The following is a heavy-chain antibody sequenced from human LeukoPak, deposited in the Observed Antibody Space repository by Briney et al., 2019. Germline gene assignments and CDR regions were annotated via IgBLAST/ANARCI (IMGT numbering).Heavy chain of an antibody. Sequence: PGGSLRLSCAASGFTFSSYGMHWVHQAPGKGLEWVAVISYDGSNKYYADSVKGRFTISRDNSKNTLYLQMNSLRAEDTAVYYCAKDRAHTMAGSDYWGQGTLVTVSS. CDR3: AKDRAHTMAGSDY. J-gene: IGHJ4*02. V-gene: IGHV3-30*18. D-gene: IGHD3-10*01. CDR1: GFTFSSYG. CDR2: ISYDGSNK.